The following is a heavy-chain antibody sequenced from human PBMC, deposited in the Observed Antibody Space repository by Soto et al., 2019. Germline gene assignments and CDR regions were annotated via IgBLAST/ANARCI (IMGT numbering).Heavy chain of an antibody. D-gene: IGHD6-19*01. V-gene: IGHV3-30-3*01. CDR1: DLIFSSYV. Sequence: PGASLRLSFADPDLIFSSYVMLLVLQAPGKGLELVAVISYDGSNKYYADSVKGRFTISRDNSKNTLYLQMNSLRAEDTAVYYCAREGRIAVGFDYWGQGT. CDR2: ISYDGSNK. J-gene: IGHJ4*02. CDR3: AREGRIAVGFDY.